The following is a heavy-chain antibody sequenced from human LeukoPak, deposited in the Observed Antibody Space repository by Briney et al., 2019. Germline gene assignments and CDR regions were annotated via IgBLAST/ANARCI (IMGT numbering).Heavy chain of an antibody. Sequence: PGGSVRLSCAASGFTFSSYGMHWVRQAPGKGLEWVAVIWYDGSNKYYVDSVKGRFTISRDNSKNTLYLQMNSLRAEDTAVYYCARQYYDILTGWGDAFDIWGQGTMFTACS. CDR2: IWYDGSNK. V-gene: IGHV3-33*01. D-gene: IGHD3-9*01. CDR3: ARQYYDILTGWGDAFDI. CDR1: GFTFSSYG. J-gene: IGHJ3*02.